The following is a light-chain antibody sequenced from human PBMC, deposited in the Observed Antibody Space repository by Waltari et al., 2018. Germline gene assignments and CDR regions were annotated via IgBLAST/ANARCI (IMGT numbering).Light chain of an antibody. CDR3: SSYTSSTSVI. J-gene: IGLJ2*01. CDR1: SNDVGGYKY. CDR2: DVN. Sequence: QSALTQPASVSGSPGQSITISCTGISNDVGGYKYVSWYQQHPGKAPKVLIYDVNNRPSGVSNRFSGSKSGNTASLTISGLQAEDEADYFCSSYTSSTSVIFGGGTKVTVL. V-gene: IGLV2-14*03.